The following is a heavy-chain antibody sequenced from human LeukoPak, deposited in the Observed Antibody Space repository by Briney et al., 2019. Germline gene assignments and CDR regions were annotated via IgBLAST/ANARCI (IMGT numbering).Heavy chain of an antibody. D-gene: IGHD1-26*01. Sequence: PGGSLRLSCAASGFTFSGFGMHWVRQAPGKGLEWVSYISSSGSTIYYADSVKGRFTISRDNAKNSLYLQMNSLRAEDTAVYYCARSLSGSYFTAFDIWGQGTMVTVSS. CDR2: ISSSGSTI. V-gene: IGHV3-48*04. CDR1: GFTFSGFG. CDR3: ARSLSGSYFTAFDI. J-gene: IGHJ3*02.